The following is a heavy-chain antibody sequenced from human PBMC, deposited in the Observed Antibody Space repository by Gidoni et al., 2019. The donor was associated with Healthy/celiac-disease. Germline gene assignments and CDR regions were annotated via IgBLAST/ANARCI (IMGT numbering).Heavy chain of an antibody. CDR3: ARSGVRGYYYYGMDV. Sequence: QVQLQQWGAGLLTPSETLSLTCAVYGGSFSGYYWSWIRQPPGKGLEWIGEINHSGSTNYNPSLKSRVTISVDTSKNQFSLKLSSVTAADTAVYYCARSGVRGYYYYGMDVWGQGTTVTVSS. V-gene: IGHV4-34*01. J-gene: IGHJ6*02. CDR1: GGSFSGYY. D-gene: IGHD3-10*01. CDR2: INHSGST.